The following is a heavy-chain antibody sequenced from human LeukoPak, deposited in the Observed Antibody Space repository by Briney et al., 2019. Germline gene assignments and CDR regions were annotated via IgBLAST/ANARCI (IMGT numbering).Heavy chain of an antibody. Sequence: GGSLRLSCAASGFTVSSNYMSWVRQAPGKGLEWVSVIYSGGSTYYADSVKGRFTISRDNSKNTLYLQMNSLRAEDTAVYYCARERRGLSVRGVNHPGDWFDPWGQGTLVTVSS. CDR1: GFTVSSNY. V-gene: IGHV3-66*01. CDR3: ARERRGLSVRGVNHPGDWFDP. CDR2: IYSGGST. D-gene: IGHD3-10*01. J-gene: IGHJ5*02.